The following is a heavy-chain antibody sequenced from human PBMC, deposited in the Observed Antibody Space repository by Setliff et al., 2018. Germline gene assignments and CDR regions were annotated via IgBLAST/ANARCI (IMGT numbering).Heavy chain of an antibody. V-gene: IGHV1-18*01. CDR2: ISAYNGNT. CDR3: ARDQRYSSRGPDAFDI. D-gene: IGHD6-19*01. Sequence: ASVKVSCKASGYTFTSYDISWVRQAPGQGLEWMGWISAYNGNTKSAQKLQGRVTMTTDTSTSTAYMELRSLRSDDTAVYYCARDQRYSSRGPDAFDIWGQGTMVTVSS. J-gene: IGHJ3*02. CDR1: GYTFTSYD.